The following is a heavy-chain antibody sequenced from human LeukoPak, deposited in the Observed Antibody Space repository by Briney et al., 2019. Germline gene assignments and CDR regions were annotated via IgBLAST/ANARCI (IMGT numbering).Heavy chain of an antibody. Sequence: PGGSLRLSCAASGFTFSDYYISWIRQAPGKGLEWVSDISPSGDIISHADSVKGRFIISRDYAKESLHLQMNSLRVEDSAVYYCARETVAGTFDYWGQGTQVTVSS. V-gene: IGHV3-11*01. J-gene: IGHJ4*02. D-gene: IGHD6-19*01. CDR2: ISPSGDII. CDR1: GFTFSDYY. CDR3: ARETVAGTFDY.